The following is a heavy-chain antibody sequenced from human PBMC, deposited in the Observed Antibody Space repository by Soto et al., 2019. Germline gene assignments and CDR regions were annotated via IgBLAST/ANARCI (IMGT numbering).Heavy chain of an antibody. V-gene: IGHV3-7*03. CDR2: INKDGSQR. J-gene: IGHJ4*02. Sequence: GGSLRLSCAATGFTLSNYWMTWVRQAPGKGLEWVANINKDGSQRNYVDSVKGRFTIARDNGQNSLSLQINSLRVEDTAVYYCVRELGLAYWGQGALVTVSS. CDR1: GFTLSNYW. CDR3: VRELGLAY. D-gene: IGHD7-27*01.